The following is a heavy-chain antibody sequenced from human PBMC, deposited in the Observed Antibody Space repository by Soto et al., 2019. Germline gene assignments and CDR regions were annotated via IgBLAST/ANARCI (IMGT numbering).Heavy chain of an antibody. CDR2: IIPILGIA. CDR1: GGTFSSYT. CDR3: ARDRPGDDAFDI. Sequence: ASVKVSCKASGGTFSSYTISWVRQAPGQGLEWMGRIIPILGIANYAQKFQGRVTITADKSTSTAYMELSSLRSEDTAVYYCARDRPGDDAFDIWGQGTMVTVSS. J-gene: IGHJ3*02. D-gene: IGHD3-10*01. V-gene: IGHV1-69*04.